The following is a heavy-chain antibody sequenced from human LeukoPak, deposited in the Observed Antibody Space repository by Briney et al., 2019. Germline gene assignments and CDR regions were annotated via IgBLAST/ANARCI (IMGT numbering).Heavy chain of an antibody. V-gene: IGHV4-30-2*01. Sequence: SETLSLTCAVSGGSISSGFYSWNWIRQPPRTGLEWIGYVRHTGTTYYNPSLKSRLTISVDTSKNQFSLKLSSVTAADTAIYYCARDADPLAFDYWGQGTLVTVSS. CDR3: ARDADPLAFDY. CDR2: VRHTGTT. J-gene: IGHJ4*02. CDR1: GGSISSGFYS.